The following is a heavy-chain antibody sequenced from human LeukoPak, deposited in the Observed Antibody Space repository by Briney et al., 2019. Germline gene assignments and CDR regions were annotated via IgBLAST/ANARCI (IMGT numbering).Heavy chain of an antibody. CDR3: AKDLNYGSGSYYIPYYFDY. CDR2: ISYDGSNK. CDR1: GFTFSNHG. V-gene: IGHV3-30*18. Sequence: GTSLRLTCAASGFTFSNHGMHWVRQAPGKGLEWVAVISYDGSNKYYADSVKGRFTISRDNSKNTLYLQMNSLRAEDTAVYYCAKDLNYGSGSYYIPYYFDYWGQGTLVTVSS. D-gene: IGHD3-10*01. J-gene: IGHJ4*02.